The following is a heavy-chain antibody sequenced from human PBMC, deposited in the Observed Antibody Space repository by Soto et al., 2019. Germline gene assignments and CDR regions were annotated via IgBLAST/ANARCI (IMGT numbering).Heavy chain of an antibody. CDR2: ISGSGGST. Sequence: GGSLRLSCAASGFTFSSYAMSWVRQAPGKGLEWVSAISGSGGSTYYADSVKGRFTISRDNSKNTLYLQMNSLRAEDTAVYYCANRGFVVPAASGFDPWGQGTLVSVAS. D-gene: IGHD2-2*01. J-gene: IGHJ5*02. V-gene: IGHV3-23*01. CDR3: ANRGFVVPAASGFDP. CDR1: GFTFSSYA.